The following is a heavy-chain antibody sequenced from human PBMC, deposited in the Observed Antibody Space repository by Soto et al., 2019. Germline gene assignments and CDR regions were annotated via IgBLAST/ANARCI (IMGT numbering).Heavy chain of an antibody. CDR1: GYSFASYW. J-gene: IGHJ2*01. V-gene: IGHV5-10-1*01. CDR3: ARHRAWNSYLDL. Sequence: GESLKISCKASGYSFASYWISWVRQMPGKGLEWMGRIDPSDSYTNYSPSFQGHVTISADKSISTAYLQWSSLKASDTAIYYCARHRAWNSYLDLWGRGTLVTVYS. CDR2: IDPSDSYT. D-gene: IGHD1-7*01.